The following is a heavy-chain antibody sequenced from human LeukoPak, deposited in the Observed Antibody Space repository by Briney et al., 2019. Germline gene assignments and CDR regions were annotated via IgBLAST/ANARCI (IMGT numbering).Heavy chain of an antibody. Sequence: GGSLRLSCAASGFTFSSYAMSWVRQAPGKGLEWVSAISGSGGSTYYADSVKGRFTISRDNSKNTVYLQMNSLRDEDTAVYSCAKAPPPYCSGGSCFDAFDIWGQGTMVTVSS. D-gene: IGHD2-15*01. V-gene: IGHV3-23*01. CDR2: ISGSGGST. J-gene: IGHJ3*02. CDR3: AKAPPPYCSGGSCFDAFDI. CDR1: GFTFSSYA.